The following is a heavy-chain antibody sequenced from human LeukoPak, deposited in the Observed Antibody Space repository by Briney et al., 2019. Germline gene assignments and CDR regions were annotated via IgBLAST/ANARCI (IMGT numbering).Heavy chain of an antibody. CDR2: IYSGGST. V-gene: IGHV3-66*01. J-gene: IGHJ5*02. D-gene: IGHD5-18*01. Sequence: GGSLRLSCAASGFTVSSNYMSWVRQAPGKGLEWVSVIYSGGSTYYADSVKGRFTISRDNSKNTLYLQMNSLRAEDTAVYYCARDRRYSYGYWFDPWGQGTLVTVSS. CDR3: ARDRRYSYGYWFDP. CDR1: GFTVSSNY.